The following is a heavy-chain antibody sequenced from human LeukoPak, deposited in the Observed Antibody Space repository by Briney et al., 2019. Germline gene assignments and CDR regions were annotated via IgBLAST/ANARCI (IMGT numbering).Heavy chain of an antibody. CDR1: GGSFSGYY. CDR3: ARVVRGAGDY. CDR2: INHSGST. D-gene: IGHD3-10*01. V-gene: IGHV4-34*01. J-gene: IGHJ4*02. Sequence: PSETLSLTCAVYGGSFSGYYWSWIRQPPGKGLEWIGEINHSGSTNYNPSLKSRVTISVDTSKNQFSLKLSSVTAADTAVYYCARVVRGAGDYWGQGTLVTVSS.